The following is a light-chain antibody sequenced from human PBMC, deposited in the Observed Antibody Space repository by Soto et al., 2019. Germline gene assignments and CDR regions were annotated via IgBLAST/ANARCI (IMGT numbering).Light chain of an antibody. CDR2: DVS. Sequence: QSVLTQPASGSGSPGQSITISCTGTSSDVGGYNYVSWYQQHPGKAPKLMIYDVSNRPSGVSNRFSGSKSGNTASLTISGLQAEDEADYYCSSYTSSSPYVFGTGTKSPS. J-gene: IGLJ1*01. CDR3: SSYTSSSPYV. V-gene: IGLV2-14*01. CDR1: SSDVGGYNY.